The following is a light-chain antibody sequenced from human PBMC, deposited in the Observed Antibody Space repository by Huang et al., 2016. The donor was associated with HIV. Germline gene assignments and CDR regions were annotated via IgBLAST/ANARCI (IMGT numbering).Light chain of an antibody. Sequence: EIVMTQSPATLSVSPGERATLSCRASQSVSINLAWYQQRPGQAPRLLIYGASTRATGIPARFSGSWSGTDFTLTISSLQSEDFAVYYCQQYNNWPRTFGQGTKVEIK. CDR1: QSVSIN. CDR2: GAS. V-gene: IGKV3-15*01. J-gene: IGKJ1*01. CDR3: QQYNNWPRT.